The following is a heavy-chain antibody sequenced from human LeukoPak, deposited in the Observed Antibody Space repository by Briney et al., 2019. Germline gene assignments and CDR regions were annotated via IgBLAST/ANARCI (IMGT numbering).Heavy chain of an antibody. CDR3: ARGGSYSDFDY. CDR2: IYYSGST. D-gene: IGHD1-26*01. Sequence: PSETLSLTCTVSGGSISSYYWSWIRQPPGNGLEWIGYIYYSGSTNYNPSLQSRVTISVDASKNHFSLKLSSVTAADTAVYYCARGGSYSDFDYWGQGTLVTVSS. J-gene: IGHJ4*02. CDR1: GGSISSYY. V-gene: IGHV4-59*01.